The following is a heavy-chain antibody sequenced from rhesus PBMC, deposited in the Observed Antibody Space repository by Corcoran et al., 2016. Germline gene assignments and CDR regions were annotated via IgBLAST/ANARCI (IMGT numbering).Heavy chain of an antibody. V-gene: IGHV2-174*01. J-gene: IGHJ1*01. CDR2: IYWDDDK. CDR1: GFSISTSGMG. CDR3: ARVRGYSSGWSLGYFEF. D-gene: IGHD6S26*01. Sequence: QVTLKESGPALVKPTQTLTLTCTFSGFSISTSGMGVGWTSQPPGKALEWLALIYWDDDKYYSTSLKSRLTISKDTSKTQVVLTMTNMDPVDTATYYCARVRGYSSGWSLGYFEFWGQGALVTVSS.